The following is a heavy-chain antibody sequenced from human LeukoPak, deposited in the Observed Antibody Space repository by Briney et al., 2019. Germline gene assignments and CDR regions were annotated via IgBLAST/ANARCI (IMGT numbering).Heavy chain of an antibody. D-gene: IGHD2-21*02. J-gene: IGHJ5*02. CDR1: GGSISSSSYY. Sequence: SETLSLTCTVSGGSISSSSYYWGWIRQPPGTGLEWIGSIYYSGSTYYNPSLKSRVTISVDTSKNQFSLKLSSVTAADTAVYYCAREWVSFRSHIVVVTAILRLEWFDPWGQGTLVTVSS. CDR2: IYYSGST. V-gene: IGHV4-39*07. CDR3: AREWVSFRSHIVVVTAILRLEWFDP.